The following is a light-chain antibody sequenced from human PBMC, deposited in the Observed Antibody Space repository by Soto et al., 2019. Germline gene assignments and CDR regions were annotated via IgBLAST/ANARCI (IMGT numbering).Light chain of an antibody. CDR1: QSVTSTY. Sequence: EMVLTQSPGTLSLSPGERATLSCRASQSVTSTYLGWYQQKPGQAPRLLIYGASSRATGIPDRFSGSGSGIDFTLTISRLETEDFAVYYCQQYVSPPITFGQGTRLEIK. V-gene: IGKV3-20*01. CDR3: QQYVSPPIT. CDR2: GAS. J-gene: IGKJ5*01.